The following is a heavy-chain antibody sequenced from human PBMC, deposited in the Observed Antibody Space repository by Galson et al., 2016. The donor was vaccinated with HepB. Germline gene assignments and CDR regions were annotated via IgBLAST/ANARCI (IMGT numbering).Heavy chain of an antibody. D-gene: IGHD3-22*01. J-gene: IGHJ6*02. V-gene: IGHV3-30*06. CDR3: ARDPSYYYDSSGYYYEKQNPSYHGMDV. Sequence: SLRLSCAASGFTFSNYALHWVRQPPGKGLDWVAVISHDGSNKYYADSVQGRFTISRDNSKDMLSLQMNSLRGEDTAVYYCARDPSYYYDSSGYYYEKQNPSYHGMDVWGQGTTVTGSS. CDR2: ISHDGSNK. CDR1: GFTFSNYA.